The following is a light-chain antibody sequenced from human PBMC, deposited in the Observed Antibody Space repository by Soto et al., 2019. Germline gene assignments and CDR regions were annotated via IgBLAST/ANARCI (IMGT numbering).Light chain of an antibody. CDR2: GAS. V-gene: IGKV3-20*01. CDR1: QSVSSSY. CDR3: QQYGSSPRT. J-gene: IGKJ1*01. Sequence: EIVLTQSPGTLSLSPWERATLSCRASQSVSSSYLAWYQQKPGQAPRLLLYGASSRATGIPDRFSGSGSGPDFTLTISRLEPEDFAVYYCQQYGSSPRTFGQGTKVEIK.